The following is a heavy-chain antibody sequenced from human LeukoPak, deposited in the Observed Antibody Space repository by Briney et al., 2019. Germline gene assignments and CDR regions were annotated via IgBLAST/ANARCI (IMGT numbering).Heavy chain of an antibody. Sequence: GGSLRLSCAASGFIFRSWMSWVRQAPGKGLEWVANIKEDGSEKYYVDSVKGRFTISRDNAKNSLYLQMNSLRAEDTAVYYCASGDAFDIWGQGTLVTVSS. CDR3: ASGDAFDI. V-gene: IGHV3-7*01. CDR1: GFIFRSW. J-gene: IGHJ3*02. CDR2: IKEDGSEK.